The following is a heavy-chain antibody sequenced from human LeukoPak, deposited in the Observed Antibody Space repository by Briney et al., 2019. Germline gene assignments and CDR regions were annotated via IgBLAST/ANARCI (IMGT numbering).Heavy chain of an antibody. V-gene: IGHV3-53*01. Sequence: GGSLRLSCAASGFTVSNNYMGWVRQAPGKGLEWVSVIYSYGFTSYADSVKGRFTISRDNFKNTLYLQMNSLRAEDTAVYYCYGIRLGDGFQIWGQRTMVVVSS. CDR3: YGIRLGDGFQI. CDR2: IYSYGFT. D-gene: IGHD3-16*01. CDR1: GFTVSNNY. J-gene: IGHJ3*02.